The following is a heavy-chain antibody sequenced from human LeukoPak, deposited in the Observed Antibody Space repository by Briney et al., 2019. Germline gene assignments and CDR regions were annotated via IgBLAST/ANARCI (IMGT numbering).Heavy chain of an antibody. Sequence: PGASVKVSCKASGYTFTGYYMHWVRQAPGQGLEWMGWINPNSGGTNYAQKFQGRVTMTRDTSISTAYMELSRLRSDDTAVYYCARAEQIRYFDWLSYAHWGDYWGQGTLVTVSS. J-gene: IGHJ4*02. D-gene: IGHD3-9*01. V-gene: IGHV1-2*02. CDR2: INPNSGGT. CDR1: GYTFTGYY. CDR3: ARAEQIRYFDWLSYAHWGDY.